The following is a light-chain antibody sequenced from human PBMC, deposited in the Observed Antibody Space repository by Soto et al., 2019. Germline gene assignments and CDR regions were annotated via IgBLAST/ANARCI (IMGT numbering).Light chain of an antibody. CDR2: AAS. V-gene: IGKV1-39*01. J-gene: IGKJ3*01. CDR1: HSISTY. Sequence: DFQMTQSPSSLSASVGDRVTISCRPSHSISTYLNWYQHKPGTAPKLLIYAASYLQSGVPSRFSGSGSGTDFTLTISRLQPEDFATYYCQQGYSLPFTFGPGTKVDVK. CDR3: QQGYSLPFT.